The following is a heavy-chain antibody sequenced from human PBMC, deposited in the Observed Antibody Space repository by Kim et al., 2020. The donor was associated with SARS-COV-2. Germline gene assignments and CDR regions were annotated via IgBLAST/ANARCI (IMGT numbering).Heavy chain of an antibody. Sequence: GESLKISCKGSGYSFASYWITWVRQMPGKGLEWMGRIDPSDSYTTFSPSFQGHVTISADKSISAAYLQWSSLKASDTAMYYCARLSYDSSGYYFDYWGQGTLVTVPS. V-gene: IGHV5-10-1*01. CDR1: GYSFASYW. D-gene: IGHD3-22*01. CDR3: ARLSYDSSGYYFDY. CDR2: IDPSDSYT. J-gene: IGHJ4*02.